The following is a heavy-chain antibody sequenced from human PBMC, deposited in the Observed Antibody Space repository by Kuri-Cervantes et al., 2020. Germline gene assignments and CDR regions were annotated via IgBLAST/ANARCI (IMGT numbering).Heavy chain of an antibody. CDR1: GYSFTSYW. CDR2: IYPGDSDT. CDR3: ARLGRWLQLPGIRTTDYFFDY. D-gene: IGHD5-24*01. J-gene: IGHJ4*02. Sequence: GGSLRLSCKGSGYSFTSYWIGGVRQMPGKGLEWMTIIYPGDSDTRYSPSFQSQVTISADKSVSTAYLQWSSLKASDTAMYYCARLGRWLQLPGIRTTDYFFDYWGQGTLVTVSS. V-gene: IGHV5-51*01.